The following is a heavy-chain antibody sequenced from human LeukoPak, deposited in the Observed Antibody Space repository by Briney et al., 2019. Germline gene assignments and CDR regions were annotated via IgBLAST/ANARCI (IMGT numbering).Heavy chain of an antibody. CDR3: ARDPSGTYYPRVSGALDI. Sequence: RGSLILSCAASGFTFSGYSMNWVRQAPGKGLEWVSSISSISSYIYYADSVKGRFTVSRDNAKNSLYLQMDSLRAEDTAVYYCARDPSGTYYPRVSGALDIWGQGTMVTVSS. CDR2: ISSISSYI. V-gene: IGHV3-21*01. CDR1: GFTFSGYS. J-gene: IGHJ3*02. D-gene: IGHD1-26*01.